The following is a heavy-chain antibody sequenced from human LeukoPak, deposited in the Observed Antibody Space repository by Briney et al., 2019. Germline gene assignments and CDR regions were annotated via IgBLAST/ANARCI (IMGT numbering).Heavy chain of an antibody. V-gene: IGHV3-73*01. J-gene: IGHJ4*02. CDR2: FKSKAANYAP. CDR3: ARYGDYAPGSDY. Sequence: GGTLRLPCAASGFTFYSYNMIWLRQASGKGREWFSHFKSKAANYAPAYAASVKGRFTMSRDNSENTAYMQMNSLKTEDTAVYYCARYGDYAPGSDYWGWGT. CDR1: GFTFYSYN. D-gene: IGHD4-17*01.